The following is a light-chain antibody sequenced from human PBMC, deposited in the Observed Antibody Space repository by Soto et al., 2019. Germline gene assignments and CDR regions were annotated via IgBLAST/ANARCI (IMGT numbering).Light chain of an antibody. CDR3: QSYDISLHNYV. Sequence: QSVLTQPPSVSGAPGQRVSISCTGSTSNIGAPYDVHWYQHLPGTAPKLLIYGDNNRPSGVPDRFSGSKSGTSASLAINQLPAEDEADYYCQSYDISLHNYVFGTGTKLTVL. V-gene: IGLV1-40*01. CDR2: GDN. CDR1: TSNIGAPYD. J-gene: IGLJ1*01.